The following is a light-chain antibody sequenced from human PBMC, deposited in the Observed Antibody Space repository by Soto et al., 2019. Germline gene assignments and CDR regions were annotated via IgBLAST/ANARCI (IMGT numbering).Light chain of an antibody. CDR3: QQYNNWPWT. CDR1: QSVLYSSNNNNY. V-gene: IGKV4-1*01. J-gene: IGKJ1*01. Sequence: DIVTTQSPDSLAVSLGERASINCKSSQSVLYSSNNNNYLAWYQQKPGQPPKLLIYWASTRESGVPDRFSGSGSGTDFTLTISSLQSVDFAVYSCQQYNNWPWTFGQGTKVDIK. CDR2: WAS.